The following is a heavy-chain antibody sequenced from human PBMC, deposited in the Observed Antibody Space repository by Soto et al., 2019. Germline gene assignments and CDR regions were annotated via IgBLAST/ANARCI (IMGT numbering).Heavy chain of an antibody. V-gene: IGHV4-34*01. CDR2: INHSGST. D-gene: IGHD2-2*01. J-gene: IGHJ3*02. Sequence: SETLSLTCAVYGGSFSGYYWSWIRQPPGKGLEWIGEINHSGSTNYNPSLKSRVTISVDTSKNQFSLKLSSVTAADTAVHYCARGKRVVVPAAKDNDAFDIWGQGTMVTVSS. CDR1: GGSFSGYY. CDR3: ARGKRVVVPAAKDNDAFDI.